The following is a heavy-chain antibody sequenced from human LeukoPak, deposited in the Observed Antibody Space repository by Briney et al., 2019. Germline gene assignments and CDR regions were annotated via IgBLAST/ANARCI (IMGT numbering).Heavy chain of an antibody. CDR3: ARDLEVVVAAINVFDY. Sequence: GGSLRLSCAASGFTFSSYWMSWVRQAPGKGLEWVANIKQDGSEKYYVDSVKGRFTISRDNAKNSLYLQMNSLRAEDTAVYYCARDLEVVVAAINVFDYWGQGTLVTVSS. J-gene: IGHJ4*02. V-gene: IGHV3-7*03. D-gene: IGHD2-15*01. CDR1: GFTFSSYW. CDR2: IKQDGSEK.